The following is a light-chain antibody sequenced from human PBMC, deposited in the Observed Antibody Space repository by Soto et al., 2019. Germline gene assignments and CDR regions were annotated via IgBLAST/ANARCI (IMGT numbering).Light chain of an antibody. V-gene: IGKV3-20*01. CDR1: QSVSRHF. Sequence: EIVLTQSPGTLSLSPGERATLSCRTSQSVSRHFLAWYQQKAGQAPRLLNYAASSRATSIPDRCGGSGSTADFIPTSSILVPDDAAVYCWQQYGSSATFGGGTKVDIK. J-gene: IGKJ4*01. CDR3: QQYGSSAT. CDR2: AAS.